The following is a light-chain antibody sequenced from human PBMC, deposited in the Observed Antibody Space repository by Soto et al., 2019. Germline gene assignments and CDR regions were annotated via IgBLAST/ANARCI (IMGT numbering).Light chain of an antibody. CDR1: QGLRRE. CDR3: IQDFNYPLT. Sequence: AIQMTQSPSSLSASVGDRVAITCRASQGLRRELGWYQRKPRKAPNLLIDTSSTLQSGVPSRFSGRGSGTDFTLTISSLQPEDFATCYCIQDFNYPLTFGVGTNVDVK. CDR2: TSS. J-gene: IGKJ4*01. V-gene: IGKV1-6*01.